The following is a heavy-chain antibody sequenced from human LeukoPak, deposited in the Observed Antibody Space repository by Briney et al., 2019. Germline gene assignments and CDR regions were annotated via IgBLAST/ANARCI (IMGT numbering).Heavy chain of an antibody. D-gene: IGHD2-15*01. CDR3: AKALLPYCSGGSCYSGLVDY. J-gene: IGHJ4*02. Sequence: GRSLRLSCAASGFTFDDYAMHWVRQAPWKGLEWVSGISWNSGSIGYADSVKGRFTISRDNAKNSLYLQMNSLRAEDTALYYCAKALLPYCSGGSCYSGLVDYWGQGTLVTVSS. V-gene: IGHV3-9*01. CDR1: GFTFDDYA. CDR2: ISWNSGSI.